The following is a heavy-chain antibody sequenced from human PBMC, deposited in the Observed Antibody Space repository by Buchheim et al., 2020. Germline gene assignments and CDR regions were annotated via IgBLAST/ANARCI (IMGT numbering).Heavy chain of an antibody. CDR2: ISSTGSSS. D-gene: IGHD6-6*01. V-gene: IGHV3-23*01. J-gene: IGHJ4*02. CDR1: GFTFSTYV. CDR3: ARDFRQLVRPFDY. Sequence: EVQLLESGGGLVQPGGSLRLSCAASGFTFSTYVMSWVRQTPGKGLQWVSSISSTGSSSYYADSVKGRFTISRDNSKNTVYLQMNSLRAEDTAVYYCARDFRQLVRPFDYWGQGTL.